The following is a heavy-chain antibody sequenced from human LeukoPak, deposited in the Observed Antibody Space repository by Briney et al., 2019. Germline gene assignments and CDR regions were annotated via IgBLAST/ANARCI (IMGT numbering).Heavy chain of an antibody. CDR1: GGSFSGYY. D-gene: IGHD5-12*01. CDR3: ARGEDGGYQGGY. Sequence: SETLSLTCAVYGGSFSGYYWTWIRQFPGKGLEWIGEINNSGSTNYNPSLKSRVTISVDMSKNQFSLKLSSVTAADTAVYYCARGEDGGYQGGYWGQGTLVTVSS. CDR2: INNSGST. V-gene: IGHV4-34*01. J-gene: IGHJ4*02.